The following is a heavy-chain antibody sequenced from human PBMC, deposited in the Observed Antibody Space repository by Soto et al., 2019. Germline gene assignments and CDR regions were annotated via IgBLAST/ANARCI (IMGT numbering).Heavy chain of an antibody. CDR2: IYTSGST. CDR1: GASLNNYY. D-gene: IGHD3-22*01. CDR3: ARKDKSGYFNWFDP. Sequence: SETLSLTCTVSGASLNNYYVSWARQPAGKGLEWVGRIYTSGSTNYNPSLESRVTMSVDTSKNQFSLKLSSVTASDTAVYFCARKDKSGYFNWFDPWGQGTLVTVSS. V-gene: IGHV4-4*07. J-gene: IGHJ5*02.